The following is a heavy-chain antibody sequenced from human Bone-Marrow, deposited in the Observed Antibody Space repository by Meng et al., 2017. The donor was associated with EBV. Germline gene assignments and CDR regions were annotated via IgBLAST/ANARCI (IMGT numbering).Heavy chain of an antibody. CDR2: INTNTGNP. CDR1: GYTFTSYA. V-gene: IGHV7-4-1*02. D-gene: IGHD5-12*01. J-gene: IGHJ4*02. Sequence: VRLVQFGSELKNPGASVKVSCKASGYTFTSYAMNWVRQAPGQGLEWMGWINTNTGNPTYAQGFTGRFVFSLDTSVSTAYLQISSLKAEDTAVYYCARGGEGGYESSYFDYWGQGTLVTVSS. CDR3: ARGGEGGYESSYFDY.